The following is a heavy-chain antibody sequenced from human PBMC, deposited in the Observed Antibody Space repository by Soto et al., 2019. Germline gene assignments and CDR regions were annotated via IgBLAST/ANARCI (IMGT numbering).Heavy chain of an antibody. J-gene: IGHJ3*02. CDR2: IIPIFGTA. Sequence: QVQLVQSGAEVKKPGSSVKVSCKASGGTFSSYAISWVRQAPGQGLEWMGGIIPIFGTANYAQKFQGRVTITADESTSTAYMELSSQRSEDTAVYYCARGDSSGYYYGDDAFDIWGQGTMVTVSS. CDR1: GGTFSSYA. V-gene: IGHV1-69*12. D-gene: IGHD3-22*01. CDR3: ARGDSSGYYYGDDAFDI.